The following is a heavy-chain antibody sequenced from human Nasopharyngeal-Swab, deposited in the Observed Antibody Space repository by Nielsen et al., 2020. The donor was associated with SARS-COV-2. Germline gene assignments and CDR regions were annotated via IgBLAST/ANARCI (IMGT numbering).Heavy chain of an antibody. CDR2: VYYSGST. CDR1: GGSISSSSYY. Sequence: SETLSLTCTVSGGSISSSSYYWVWIRQPPGKGLEWIGSVYYSGSTYYNPSLKSRVTISVDTSKNQFSLKLSSVTAADTAVYYCAPTPDNYYVSGKRGWFDPWGQGTLVTVSS. J-gene: IGHJ5*02. D-gene: IGHD3-10*01. V-gene: IGHV4-39*01. CDR3: APTPDNYYVSGKRGWFDP.